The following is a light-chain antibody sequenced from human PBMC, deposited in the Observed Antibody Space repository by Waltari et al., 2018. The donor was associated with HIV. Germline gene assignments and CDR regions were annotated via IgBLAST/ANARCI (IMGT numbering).Light chain of an antibody. Sequence: QSVLTQPPSVSAAPGQKVTISCSVSSTFGNDFVSWYQHLPGSAPKLLIYDNNKRPSGISYKFSGSKSGTSATLGITGLQTGDEADYYCGTWDASLSVGVFGGGTKLTVL. V-gene: IGLV1-51*01. CDR2: DNN. J-gene: IGLJ3*02. CDR1: SSTFGNDF. CDR3: GTWDASLSVGV.